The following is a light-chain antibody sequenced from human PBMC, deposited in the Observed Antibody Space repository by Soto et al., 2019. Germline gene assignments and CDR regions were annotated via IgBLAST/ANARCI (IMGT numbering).Light chain of an antibody. CDR1: SSDVGSYDF. CDR3: CSFVRTNGLL. Sequence: QSALTQPASVSGSPGQSITISCTGTSSDVGSYDFVSWYQHHSGKAPKIIIYEVNKRPSGISDRFSGSKSGNTASLTISGLQAEDEADYFCCSFVRTNGLLFGGGTQLTVL. V-gene: IGLV2-23*02. J-gene: IGLJ2*01. CDR2: EVN.